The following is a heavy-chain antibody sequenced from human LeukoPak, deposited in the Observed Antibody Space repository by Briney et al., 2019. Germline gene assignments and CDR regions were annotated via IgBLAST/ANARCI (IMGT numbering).Heavy chain of an antibody. Sequence: SETLSLTCIVSGGSISSYYWSWIRQPPGKGLEWIWYIYDSGITSYNPSLKSRVSISFDTSKNQFSLNLSHVTAADTAVYYCARAPFGSGPYLAFDFWGQGTLVAVSS. CDR1: GGSISSYY. V-gene: IGHV4-59*01. CDR3: ARAPFGSGPYLAFDF. CDR2: IYDSGIT. J-gene: IGHJ4*02. D-gene: IGHD2-15*01.